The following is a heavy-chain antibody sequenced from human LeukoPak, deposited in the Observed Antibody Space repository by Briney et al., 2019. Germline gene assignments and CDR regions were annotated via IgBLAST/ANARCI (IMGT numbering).Heavy chain of an antibody. D-gene: IGHD5-18*01. CDR2: IYYSGSS. J-gene: IGHJ4*02. V-gene: IGHV4-30-4*01. CDR1: GGSISSGDYY. Sequence: PSETLSLTRTVSGGSISSGDYYWSWIRQPPGKGLEWVGYIYYSGSSYYNPSLKSRLTISVDTSKNRFSLKLTSVTAADTAVYYCARGRGYSYKNFDSWGQGTLVTVSS. CDR3: ARGRGYSYKNFDS.